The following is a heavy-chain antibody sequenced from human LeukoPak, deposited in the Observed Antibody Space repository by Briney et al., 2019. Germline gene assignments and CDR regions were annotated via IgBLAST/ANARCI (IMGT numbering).Heavy chain of an antibody. V-gene: IGHV1-3*01. CDR3: ARDPQSGSYSYYFDY. Sequence: GASVKVSCKTSGYTFTSYALHWVRQAPGQRLQWMGWINAVNGNTKYSQKFQGRVTITADESTSTAYMELSSLRSEDTAVYYCARDPQSGSYSYYFDYWGQGTLVTVSS. J-gene: IGHJ4*02. CDR2: INAVNGNT. CDR1: GYTFTSYA. D-gene: IGHD1-26*01.